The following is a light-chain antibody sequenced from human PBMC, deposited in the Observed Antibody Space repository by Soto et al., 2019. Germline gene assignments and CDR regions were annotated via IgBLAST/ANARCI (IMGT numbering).Light chain of an antibody. CDR3: QQRVSGPWT. V-gene: IGKV3-11*01. J-gene: IGKJ1*01. CDR1: QSVAKY. Sequence: EIVLTQSPATLSLSPGDGATLSCRASQSVAKYLVWYQQKPGQSPRLLIYETSERASGFPARFSGSGSGTDFTLTISVLEPEDFASYYCQQRVSGPWTFGQGTRVEF. CDR2: ETS.